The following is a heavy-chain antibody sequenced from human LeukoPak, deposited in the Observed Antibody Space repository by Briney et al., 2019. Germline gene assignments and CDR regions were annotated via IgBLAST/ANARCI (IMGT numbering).Heavy chain of an antibody. J-gene: IGHJ4*02. Sequence: GASVKVSCKASGYIFTSYGISWVRQAPGQGLEWMGWISPYNGNTNYGQKFQGRVTMTTDTSTSTAYMELRSLRSDDTALYFCARDKLVYGDNENGKFDYWGQGTLVTVSS. V-gene: IGHV1-18*01. CDR1: GYIFTSYG. CDR2: ISPYNGNT. D-gene: IGHD4-17*01. CDR3: ARDKLVYGDNENGKFDY.